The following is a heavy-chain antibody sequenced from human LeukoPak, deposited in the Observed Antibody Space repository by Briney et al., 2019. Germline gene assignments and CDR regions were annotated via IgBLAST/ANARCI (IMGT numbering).Heavy chain of an antibody. CDR2: SYSGGDT. CDR1: GFTVSRNY. V-gene: IGHV3-53*01. CDR3: AKDPRRWSFDY. J-gene: IGHJ4*02. D-gene: IGHD4-23*01. Sequence: GGSLRLSCAASGFTVSRNYMSWVRQAPGKGLEWVSVSYSGGDTYYPDSVKGRFTVSRDNPKNTVYLQMNSLRAEDTAVYYCAKDPRRWSFDYWGQGTLVTVSS.